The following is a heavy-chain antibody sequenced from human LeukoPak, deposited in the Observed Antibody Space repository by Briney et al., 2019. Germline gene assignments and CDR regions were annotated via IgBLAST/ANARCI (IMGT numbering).Heavy chain of an antibody. D-gene: IGHD6-13*01. J-gene: IGHJ4*02. CDR3: ARLDVDAYSSSWYFFDY. CDR1: GFTFSSYA. CDR2: INWNGGST. V-gene: IGHV3-20*01. Sequence: GGSLRLSCAASGFTFSSYAMSWVRQAPGKGLEWVSGINWNGGSTGYADSVKGRFTISRDNAKNSLYLQMNSLRAEDTALYHCARLDVDAYSSSWYFFDYWGQGTLVTVSS.